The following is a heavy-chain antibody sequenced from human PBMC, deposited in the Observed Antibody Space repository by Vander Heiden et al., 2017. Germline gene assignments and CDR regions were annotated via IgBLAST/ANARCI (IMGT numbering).Heavy chain of an antibody. V-gene: IGHV4-39*01. CDR2: IYYSGST. CDR3: ASAYYDILTGYYYGMDV. D-gene: IGHD3-9*01. CDR1: GGSISSSSYY. Sequence: QLQLQESGPGLVKPSETLSLTCTVSGGSISSSSYYWGWIRQPPGKGLEWIGSIYYSGSTYYTPSLKSRVTISVDTSKNQFSLKLSSVTAADTAVYYCASAYYDILTGYYYGMDVWGQGTTVTVSS. J-gene: IGHJ6*02.